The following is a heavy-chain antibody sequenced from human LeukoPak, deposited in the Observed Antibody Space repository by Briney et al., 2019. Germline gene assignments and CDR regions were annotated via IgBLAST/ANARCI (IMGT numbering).Heavy chain of an antibody. CDR2: IYHGGNT. D-gene: IGHD5-12*01. J-gene: IGHJ4*02. Sequence: PSETLPLTCAVSGGSITTSNWWSWVRQPPGKGLEWIGEIYHGGNTNYNPSLVSRVTISVDKSQNQFSLRLSSVTAADTAVYYCARAPPRGYSGYGGYFDSWGRGTLVTVSS. CDR1: GGSITTSNW. V-gene: IGHV4-4*02. CDR3: ARAPPRGYSGYGGYFDS.